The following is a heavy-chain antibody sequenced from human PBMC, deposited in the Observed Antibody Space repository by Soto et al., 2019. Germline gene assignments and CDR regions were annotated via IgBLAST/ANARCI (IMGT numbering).Heavy chain of an antibody. CDR3: ARKGYNGVQGYGMDV. CDR1: GFTFSSYG. CDR2: IWYDGSNK. D-gene: IGHD5-12*01. V-gene: IGHV3-33*01. J-gene: IGHJ6*02. Sequence: QVQLVESGGGVVQPGRSLRLSCAASGFTFSSYGMHWVRQAPGKGLEWVAVIWYDGSNKYYADSVKGRFTISRDNSKNTLYLQMNSLRAEDTAVYYCARKGYNGVQGYGMDVWGQGTTVTVSS.